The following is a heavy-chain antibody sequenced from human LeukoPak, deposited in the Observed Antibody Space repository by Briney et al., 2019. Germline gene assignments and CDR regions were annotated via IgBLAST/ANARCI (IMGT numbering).Heavy chain of an antibody. J-gene: IGHJ4*02. CDR3: AKDFSYAHSFDY. Sequence: GGSLRLSCAASGFTFSSYAMSWVRQAPGKGLEWVSAISGSGGSTYYADSVKGRFTISRDNSKNTLYLQMNSLRAEDTAVYYRAKDFSYAHSFDYWGQGTLVTVSS. D-gene: IGHD1-26*01. CDR2: ISGSGGST. V-gene: IGHV3-23*01. CDR1: GFTFSSYA.